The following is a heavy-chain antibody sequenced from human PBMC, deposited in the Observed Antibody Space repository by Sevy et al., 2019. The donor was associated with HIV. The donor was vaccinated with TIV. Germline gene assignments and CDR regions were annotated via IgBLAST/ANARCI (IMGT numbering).Heavy chain of an antibody. V-gene: IGHV3-15*07. J-gene: IGHJ4*02. CDR2: IKSKTDGETT. Sequence: GSLRLSCVASGFTFTNAWMDWVRQAPGKGLEWVGRIKSKTDGETTAYAAPVKGRFSISRDDSKNTLYLQMNSLKTEDTAVYYCTTKAPIAAVGTGYWGQGTLVTVSS. CDR1: GFTFTNAW. D-gene: IGHD6-13*01. CDR3: TTKAPIAAVGTGY.